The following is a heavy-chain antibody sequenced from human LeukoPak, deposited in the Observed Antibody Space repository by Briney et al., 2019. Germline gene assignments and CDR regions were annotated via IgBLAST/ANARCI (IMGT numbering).Heavy chain of an antibody. V-gene: IGHV2-5*02. CDR1: GVSLSTTRVR. D-gene: IGHD6-6*01. CDR2: IYWDDDT. J-gene: IGHJ5*02. CDR3: AHRRIAARIEDDPFSA. Sequence: SGPTLVNPTQTLTLTCTFSGVSLSTTRVRVGWIRRPPGKALAWLALIYWDDDTRYSPSLTSRLTLTKDTSKTQVVLTVTNMDPVDTATYYCAHRRIAARIEDDPFSAWGQGTLVTVSS.